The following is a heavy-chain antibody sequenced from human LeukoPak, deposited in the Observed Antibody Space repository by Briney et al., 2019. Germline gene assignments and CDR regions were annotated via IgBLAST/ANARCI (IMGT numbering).Heavy chain of an antibody. V-gene: IGHV1-2*02. CDR3: ARDTPWAWNGAQVHYYYYMDV. J-gene: IGHJ6*03. Sequence: ASVKVSCKASGYTFTGYYIHWVRQAPGQGLEWMGWINPNSGGTNYAQKFQGRVTMTRDTSINTAYMELSRLRSDDTAVYYCARDTPWAWNGAQVHYYYYMDVWGKGTTATISS. CDR1: GYTFTGYY. D-gene: IGHD1-1*01. CDR2: INPNSGGT.